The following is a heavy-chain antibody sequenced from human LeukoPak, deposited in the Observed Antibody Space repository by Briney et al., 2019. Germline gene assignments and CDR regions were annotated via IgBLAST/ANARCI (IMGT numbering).Heavy chain of an antibody. J-gene: IGHJ4*02. CDR2: IRYDGSNK. V-gene: IGHV3-30*02. CDR3: AKDAAANVDYPYYFDY. Sequence: GGSLRLSCAASGFTFSNFGMHWVRQAPGKGLEWVAFIRYDGSNKYYPDSVKGRFTISRDNSKNTLYLQMNSLRAEDTAVYYCAKDAAANVDYPYYFDYWGQGALVTVSS. CDR1: GFTFSNFG. D-gene: IGHD4-11*01.